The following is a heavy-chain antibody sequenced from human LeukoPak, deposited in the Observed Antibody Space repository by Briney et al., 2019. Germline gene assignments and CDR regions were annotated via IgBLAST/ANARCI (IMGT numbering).Heavy chain of an antibody. J-gene: IGHJ4*02. CDR2: INWNGGSI. V-gene: IGHV3-20*01. CDR1: GFAFDDYG. D-gene: IGHD3-10*01. CDR3: AKNYYGSGSFWGGNDY. Sequence: GGSLRLSCEASGFAFDDYGMSWVRQAPGKGLEWASVINWNGGSIGYADSVKGRFTISRDNAKNSLYLQMNSLRAEDTAFYDCAKNYYGSGSFWGGNDYWGQGTLVTVSS.